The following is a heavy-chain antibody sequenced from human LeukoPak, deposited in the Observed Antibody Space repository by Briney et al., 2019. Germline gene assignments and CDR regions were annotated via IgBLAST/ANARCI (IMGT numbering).Heavy chain of an antibody. CDR1: GYTSTGYY. CDR3: ARSGAPPHYYYYYMDV. Sequence: ASVKVSCKASGYTSTGYYIHWVRQAPGQGLEWMGWINPNSGDTNFAQKFQGRVTMTRDTSISAAHMELISLKSDDTAVYFCARSGAPPHYYYYYMDVWGKGTTVTVSS. V-gene: IGHV1-2*02. J-gene: IGHJ6*03. CDR2: INPNSGDT. D-gene: IGHD7-27*01.